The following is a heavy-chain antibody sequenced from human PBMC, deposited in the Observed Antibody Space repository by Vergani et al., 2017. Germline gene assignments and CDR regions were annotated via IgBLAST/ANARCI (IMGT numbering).Heavy chain of an antibody. Sequence: QVQLVQSGAEVKKPGASVKVSCKASGYTFTGYYMHWVRQAPGQGLEWMGWINPNSGGTNYAQKLQGRVTMTRDTSISTAYMELSRLRSDDTAVYYCARVNRYSSGWYYYVFWDYWGQGTLVTVSS. CDR1: GYTFTGYY. CDR2: INPNSGGT. J-gene: IGHJ4*02. CDR3: ARVNRYSSGWYYYVFWDY. D-gene: IGHD6-19*01. V-gene: IGHV1-2*02.